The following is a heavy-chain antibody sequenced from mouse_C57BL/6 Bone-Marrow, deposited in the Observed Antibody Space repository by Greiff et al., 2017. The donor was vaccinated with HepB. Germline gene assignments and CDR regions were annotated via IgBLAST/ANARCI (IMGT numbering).Heavy chain of an antibody. Sequence: EVKLMESGPGLVKPSQSLSLTCSVTGYSITSGYYWNWIRQFPGNKLEWMGYISYDGSNNYNPSLKNRISITRDTSKNQFFLKLNSVTTEDTATYYCARLVATGFDYWGQGTTLTVSS. CDR3: ARLVATGFDY. CDR2: ISYDGSN. D-gene: IGHD1-1*01. J-gene: IGHJ2*01. CDR1: GYSITSGYY. V-gene: IGHV3-6*01.